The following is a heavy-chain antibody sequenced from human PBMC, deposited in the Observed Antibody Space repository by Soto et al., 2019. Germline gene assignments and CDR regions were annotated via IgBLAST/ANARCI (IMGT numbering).Heavy chain of an antibody. CDR2: INPNSGGT. J-gene: IGHJ4*02. D-gene: IGHD6-6*01. Sequence: QVQLVQSGAEVKKPGASVKVSCKASGYSFTGYYMHWVRQAPGQGLEWMGWINPNSGGTNYAQKFQGWVTMTRDTSISTAYMELRRLRSDDTAVYYCERDVDSSSPRFDYWGQGTLVTVSS. CDR1: GYSFTGYY. CDR3: ERDVDSSSPRFDY. V-gene: IGHV1-2*04.